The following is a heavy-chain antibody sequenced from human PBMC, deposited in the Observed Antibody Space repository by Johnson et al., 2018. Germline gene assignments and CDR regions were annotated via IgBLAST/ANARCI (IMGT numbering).Heavy chain of an antibody. V-gene: IGHV1-69*01. CDR3: VKEGDPQY. CDR2: TISVFGTP. CDR1: GGTFNSFA. Sequence: QLVESWAEVKKPWSSVQFSCKASGGTFNSFAISWVRQAPEQGLGWMGQTISVFGTPNSGQRMQGRVTIMADESTSTVYMELSSLRSEDTAVYYCVKEGDPQYWGQGTLVTVSS. J-gene: IGHJ1*01.